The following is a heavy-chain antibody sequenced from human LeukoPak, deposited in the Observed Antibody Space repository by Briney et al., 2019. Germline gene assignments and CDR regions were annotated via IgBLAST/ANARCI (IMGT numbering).Heavy chain of an antibody. CDR1: GFTFSSYG. V-gene: IGHV3-33*06. CDR2: IWYDGSNK. D-gene: IGHD6-19*01. J-gene: IGHJ6*03. Sequence: GGSLRLSCAASGFTFSSYGMHWVRQAPGKGLEWVAVIWYDGSNKYYADSVKGRFTISRDNSKNTLYLQMNSLRAEDTAVYHCAKSGREAVAAPWNYYYYYMDVWGKGTTVTVSS. CDR3: AKSGREAVAAPWNYYYYYMDV.